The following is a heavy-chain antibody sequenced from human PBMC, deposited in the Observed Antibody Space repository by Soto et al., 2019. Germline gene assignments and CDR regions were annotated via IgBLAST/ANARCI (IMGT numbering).Heavy chain of an antibody. CDR1: GFTFSSYG. CDR2: IWYDGSNK. J-gene: IGHJ2*01. V-gene: IGHV3-33*01. D-gene: IGHD1-26*01. CDR3: ARGIGVGATTWYFDL. Sequence: PGGSLRLSCAASGFTFSSYGMHWVRQAPGKGLEWVAVIWYDGSNKYYADSVKGRFAISRDNSKNTLYLQMNSLRAEDTAVYYCARGIGVGATTWYFDLWGRGTLVTVSS.